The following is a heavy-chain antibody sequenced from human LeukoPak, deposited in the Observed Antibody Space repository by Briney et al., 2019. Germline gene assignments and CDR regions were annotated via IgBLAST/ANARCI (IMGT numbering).Heavy chain of an antibody. V-gene: IGHV4-39*01. CDR1: GGSISSSSYY. CDR3: ARVDYGEGYYFDY. Sequence: SETLSLTCTVSGGSISSSSYYWGWIRQPPGKGLEWIGSIYYSGSTYYNPSLKSRVTISVDTSKNQFSLKLSSVTAADTAVYYCARVDYGEGYYFDYWGQGTLVTVSS. J-gene: IGHJ4*02. CDR2: IYYSGST. D-gene: IGHD4-17*01.